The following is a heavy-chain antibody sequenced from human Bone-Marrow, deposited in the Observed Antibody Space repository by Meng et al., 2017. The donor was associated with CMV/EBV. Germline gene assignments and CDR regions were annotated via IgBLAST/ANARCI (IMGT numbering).Heavy chain of an antibody. D-gene: IGHD2-2*01. Sequence: GGSLRLSCAASGFTFSIYSMNWVRQAPGKELEWVSYISSSSTYIYYADSVKVRFTISRDNAEKSLYLQMNSLTAEDTAMYYCAKVDRGPAAPQSDAFDIWGQGTMVTVSS. V-gene: IGHV3-21*01. CDR1: GFTFSIYS. CDR2: ISSSSTYI. J-gene: IGHJ3*02. CDR3: AKVDRGPAAPQSDAFDI.